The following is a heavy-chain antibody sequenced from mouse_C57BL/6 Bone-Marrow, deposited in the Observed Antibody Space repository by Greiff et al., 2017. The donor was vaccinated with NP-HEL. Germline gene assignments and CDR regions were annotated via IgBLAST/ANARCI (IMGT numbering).Heavy chain of an antibody. J-gene: IGHJ2*01. CDR3: ARYGYDDFDY. Sequence: QVQLQQSGAELVKPGASVKMSCKASGYTFTSYWITWVKQRPGQGLEWIGDIYPGSGSTNYNEKFKSKATLTVDTSSSTAYMQLSSLTYEDSAVSDCARYGYDDFDYWGQGTTLTVSS. CDR2: IYPGSGST. V-gene: IGHV1-55*01. D-gene: IGHD2-2*01. CDR1: GYTFTSYW.